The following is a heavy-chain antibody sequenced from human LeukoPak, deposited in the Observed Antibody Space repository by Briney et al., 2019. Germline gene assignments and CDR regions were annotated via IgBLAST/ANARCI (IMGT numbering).Heavy chain of an antibody. V-gene: IGHV1-69*13. CDR2: IIPIFGTA. D-gene: IGHD4-17*01. Sequence: ASVKVSCKASGGTFSSYAISWVRQAPGQGLEWMGGIIPIFGTANYAQKFQGRVTTTADESTSTAYMELSSLRSEDTAVYYCARGDYGDYERGGYYYYYGMDVWGQGTTVTVSS. CDR3: ARGDYGDYERGGYYYYYGMDV. CDR1: GGTFSSYA. J-gene: IGHJ6*02.